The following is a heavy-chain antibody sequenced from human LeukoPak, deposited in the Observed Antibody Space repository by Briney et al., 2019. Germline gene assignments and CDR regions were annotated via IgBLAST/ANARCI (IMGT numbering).Heavy chain of an antibody. CDR2: INPNSGGT. CDR1: GYTFTGYY. Sequence: GASVKVSCKASGYTFTGYYMHWVRQAPGQGLEWMGWINPNSGGTNYAQKFQGRVTMTRDTSISTAYMELSRLRSDDTAVYYCARGDPVGSSWYTYSMTTVDYWGQGTLVTVSS. CDR3: ARGDPVGSSWYTYSMTTVDY. D-gene: IGHD6-13*01. J-gene: IGHJ4*02. V-gene: IGHV1-2*02.